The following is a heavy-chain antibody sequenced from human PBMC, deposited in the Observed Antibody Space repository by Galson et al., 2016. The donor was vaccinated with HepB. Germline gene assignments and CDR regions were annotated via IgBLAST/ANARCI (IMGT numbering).Heavy chain of an antibody. V-gene: IGHV4-31*03. D-gene: IGHD1-26*01. CDR2: IHYSGST. J-gene: IGHJ4*02. CDR1: GGSIKSGASY. Sequence: TLSLTCTVSGGSIKSGASYWSWIRQHPGKGLEWIGYIHYSGSTFYNPSLQSRLTISLDTSKSQFSLNLTSVAAADPAVYYCASSDSGTYEDCWGQGTLVTVSS. CDR3: ASSDSGTYEDC.